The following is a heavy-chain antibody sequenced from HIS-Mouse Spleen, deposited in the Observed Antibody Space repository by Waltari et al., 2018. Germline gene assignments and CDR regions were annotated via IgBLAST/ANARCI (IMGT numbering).Heavy chain of an antibody. J-gene: IGHJ5*02. D-gene: IGHD2-2*01. V-gene: IGHV4-39*07. CDR2: IYYSGST. CDR3: ARGLGYCSSTSCLGDWFDP. Sequence: QLQLQESGPGLVKPSETLSLTCTVSGGSISSRRYYWGWNRKPPGTGLEWIGSIYYSGSTYYNPSLKSRVTISVDTSKNQFSLKLSSVTAADTAVYYCARGLGYCSSTSCLGDWFDPWGQGTLVTVSS. CDR1: GGSISSRRYY.